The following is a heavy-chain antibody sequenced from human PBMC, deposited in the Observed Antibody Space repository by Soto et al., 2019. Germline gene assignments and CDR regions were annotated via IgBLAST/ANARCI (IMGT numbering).Heavy chain of an antibody. CDR1: GYTLSSYG. CDR2: MNANSGNT. CDR3: ARGRDIVVVPAAQDAFDI. V-gene: IGHV1-8*02. Sequence: ASVNGSCKAAGYTLSSYGISWVRQAPGQGLEWMGWMNANSGNTGYAQKFQGRVTMTRNTSISTAYMELSSLRSEDTAVYYCARGRDIVVVPAAQDAFDIWGQGTMVTVSS. J-gene: IGHJ3*02. D-gene: IGHD2-2*01.